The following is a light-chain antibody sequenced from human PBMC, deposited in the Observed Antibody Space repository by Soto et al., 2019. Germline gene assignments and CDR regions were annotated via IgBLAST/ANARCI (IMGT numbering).Light chain of an antibody. CDR2: GAS. CDR1: QSVSSTF. Sequence: EIVLTQSPGSLSLSPGERATLSCRASQSVSSTFFAWYQQRPGQAPRLLMYGASSRATGIPERFSGSGSGTDFTLTISRLEPEGFAVYYCQQFDSSVTFGQGTNVELK. V-gene: IGKV3-20*01. J-gene: IGKJ1*01. CDR3: QQFDSSVT.